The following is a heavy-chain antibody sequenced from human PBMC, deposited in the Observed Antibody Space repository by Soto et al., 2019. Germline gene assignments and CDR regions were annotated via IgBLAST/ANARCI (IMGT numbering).Heavy chain of an antibody. Sequence: QVQLQESGPGLVKPSETLSLACTVSGGSISSRNYYWGWIRQPPGKGLEWVGSISYSGSTNYNPALRGRVTISVAPSKNQFSLRLTSVTAADTAVFYCARHPGEECSNGICYKDYFDYWGQGILVSVSS. CDR1: GGSISSRNYY. D-gene: IGHD2-8*01. CDR2: ISYSGST. J-gene: IGHJ4*02. CDR3: ARHPGEECSNGICYKDYFDY. V-gene: IGHV4-39*01.